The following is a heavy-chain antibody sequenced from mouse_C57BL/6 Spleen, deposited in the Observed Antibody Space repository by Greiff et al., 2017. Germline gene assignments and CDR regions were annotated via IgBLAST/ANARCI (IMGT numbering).Heavy chain of an antibody. CDR2: FYPGSGSI. D-gene: IGHD6-1*01. CDR3: ARHERGNRFAY. Sequence: QVQLQQSGAELVKPGASVKLSCKASGYTFTEYTIHWVKQRSGQGLEWIGWFYPGSGSIKYNEKFKDKATVTADKSSSTVYMELSRLTSEDSAVYFCARHERGNRFAYWGQGTLVTVSA. J-gene: IGHJ3*01. V-gene: IGHV1-62-2*01. CDR1: GYTFTEYT.